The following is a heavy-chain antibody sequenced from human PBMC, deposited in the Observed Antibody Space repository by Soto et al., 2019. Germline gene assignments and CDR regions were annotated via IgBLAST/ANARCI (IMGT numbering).Heavy chain of an antibody. D-gene: IGHD6-6*01. V-gene: IGHV3-48*03. CDR3: APRKYGSFNIAAFDI. J-gene: IGHJ3*02. CDR1: GFSFSTYE. Sequence: EVQLVESGGGLVQPGGSLRLSCAASGFSFSTYEMNWVRQAPGKGLEWVSYISKSSIDIYYADSVKGRFTISRDNANNSLYLHISSLIVEDTALYYCAPRKYGSFNIAAFDIWGQGTMVTVSS. CDR2: ISKSSIDI.